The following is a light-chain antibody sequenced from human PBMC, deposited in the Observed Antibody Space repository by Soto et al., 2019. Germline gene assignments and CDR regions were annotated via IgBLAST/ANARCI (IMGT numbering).Light chain of an antibody. Sequence: EIVLTQSPATLSVSPGDRATLSCRASQSVSSDSAWFQQKPGQAPRLLIYGASTRATGIPARFSGSGSGTEFTLTISSLQSEDFAIYFCQQYNNWPLTFGGGAKVEIK. V-gene: IGKV3-15*01. CDR2: GAS. J-gene: IGKJ4*01. CDR1: QSVSSD. CDR3: QQYNNWPLT.